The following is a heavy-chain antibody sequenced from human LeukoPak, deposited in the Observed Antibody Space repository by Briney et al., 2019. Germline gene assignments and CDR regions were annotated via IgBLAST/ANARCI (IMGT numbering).Heavy chain of an antibody. CDR2: IYTSGST. D-gene: IGHD2-15*01. Sequence: SETLSLTCTVSGGSISSGSYYWSWIRQPAGKGLEWIGRIYTSGSTNYNPSLKSRVTISVDTSKNQFSLKLSSVTAADTAVYYCARARVADAFDIWGQGTMVTVSS. J-gene: IGHJ3*02. CDR3: ARARVADAFDI. CDR1: GGSISSGSYY. V-gene: IGHV4-61*02.